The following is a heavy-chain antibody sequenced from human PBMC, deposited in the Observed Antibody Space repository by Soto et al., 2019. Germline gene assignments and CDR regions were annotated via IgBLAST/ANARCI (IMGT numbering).Heavy chain of an antibody. CDR3: ARASRFGDSSGYYPYYFDY. V-gene: IGHV3-72*01. CDR2: TRNKANSYTT. Sequence: GGSLRLSCAASGFTFSDHYMDWVRQAPGKGLEWVGRTRNKANSYTTEYAASVKGRFTISRDDSKNSLYLQMNSLKTDDTAVYYCARASRFGDSSGYYPYYFDYWGQGTLVTVSS. D-gene: IGHD3-22*01. CDR1: GFTFSDHY. J-gene: IGHJ4*02.